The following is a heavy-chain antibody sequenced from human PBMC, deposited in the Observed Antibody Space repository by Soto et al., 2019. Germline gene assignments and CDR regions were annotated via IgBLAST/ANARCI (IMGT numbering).Heavy chain of an antibody. J-gene: IGHJ4*02. CDR2: INAGNGNT. CDR1: GYTFTNNA. V-gene: IGHV1-3*01. D-gene: IGHD2-2*01. Sequence: GASVKVSCKASGYTFTNNAMHWVRQAPGQRLEWMGWINAGNGNTKYSQKFQGRVTIIRDTSASTAYMELSSLRSEDTAVYYCARDWCSGTSCYCDYWGQGTLVTVSS. CDR3: ARDWCSGTSCYCDY.